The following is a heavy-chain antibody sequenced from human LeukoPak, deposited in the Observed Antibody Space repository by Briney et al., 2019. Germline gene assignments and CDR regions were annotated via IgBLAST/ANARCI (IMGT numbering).Heavy chain of an antibody. Sequence: GGSLRLSCTASGFTFGDYAMSWFRQAPGKGLEWVSYISSSGSTIYYADSVKGRFTISRGDSKGIAYLQMNSLKTEDTGVYYCTRDQTPYYWGQGTLVTVSS. CDR2: ISSSGSTI. J-gene: IGHJ4*02. CDR1: GFTFGDYA. CDR3: TRDQTPYY. V-gene: IGHV3-49*03.